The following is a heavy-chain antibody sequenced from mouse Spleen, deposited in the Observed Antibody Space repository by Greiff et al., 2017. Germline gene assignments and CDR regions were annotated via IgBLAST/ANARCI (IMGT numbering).Heavy chain of an antibody. V-gene: IGHV1-52*01. Sequence: QVQLKQPGAELVRPGSSVKLSCKASGYTFTSYWMHWVKQRPIQGLEWIGNIDPSDSETHYNQKFKDKATLTVDKSSSTAYMQLSSLTSEDSAVYYCARGAGTQNFDYWGQGTTLTVSS. D-gene: IGHD4-1*01. CDR2: IDPSDSET. CDR1: GYTFTSYW. J-gene: IGHJ2*01. CDR3: ARGAGTQNFDY.